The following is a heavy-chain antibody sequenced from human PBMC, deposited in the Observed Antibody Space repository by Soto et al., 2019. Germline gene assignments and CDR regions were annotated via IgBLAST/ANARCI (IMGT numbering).Heavy chain of an antibody. Sequence: SQTLSLTCAISGDSVSSNHATWDWIRQSPSRGLEWLGRTYYRSKWYNDYAVSVKSRITINPDTSKNQFSLQLNSVTPEDTAVYYCARDRIVVVPAAIDYYGMDVWGQGTTVTVSS. CDR1: GDSVSSNHAT. J-gene: IGHJ6*02. CDR2: TYYRSKWYN. CDR3: ARDRIVVVPAAIDYYGMDV. D-gene: IGHD2-2*01. V-gene: IGHV6-1*01.